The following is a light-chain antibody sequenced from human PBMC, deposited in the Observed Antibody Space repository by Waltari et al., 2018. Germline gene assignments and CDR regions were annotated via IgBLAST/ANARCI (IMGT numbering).Light chain of an antibody. V-gene: IGKV3-15*01. CDR1: QGISSD. CDR2: GAS. CDR3: QQSKIWPA. Sequence: EIVMTQSPATLSVSPGERATLSCRASQGISSDLAWYQQKPGQAPRLLIFGASTRATGVPARFSGIGSGTEFTLTISSLQSEDFGVYYCQQSKIWPAFGQGTKVEIK. J-gene: IGKJ1*01.